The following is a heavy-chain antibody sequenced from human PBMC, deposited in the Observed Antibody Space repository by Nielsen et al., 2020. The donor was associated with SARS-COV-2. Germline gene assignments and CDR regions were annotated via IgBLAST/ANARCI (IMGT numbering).Heavy chain of an antibody. V-gene: IGHV1-2*06. CDR3: ARGDTAMGIGYYYYGMDV. D-gene: IGHD5-18*01. Sequence: WVRQAPGQGLEWMGRINPNSGGTNYAQKFQGRVTMTRDTSISTAYMELSRLRSDDTAVYYCARGDTAMGIGYYYYGMDVWGQGTTVTVSS. J-gene: IGHJ6*02. CDR2: INPNSGGT.